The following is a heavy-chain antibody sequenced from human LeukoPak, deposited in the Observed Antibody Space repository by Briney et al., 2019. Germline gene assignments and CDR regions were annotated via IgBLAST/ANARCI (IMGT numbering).Heavy chain of an antibody. D-gene: IGHD5-18*01. CDR1: VGSFSGYY. J-gene: IGHJ4*02. V-gene: IGHV4-34*01. CDR3: ARDRGYSYRLYYFDY. Sequence: PETLSLTCAVYVGSFSGYYWSWIRQPPGKGLEWIGEINHSGSTNYNPSLKSRVTISVDTSKNQFSLKLSSVAAADTAVYYCARDRGYSYRLYYFDYWGQGTLVTVSS. CDR2: INHSGST.